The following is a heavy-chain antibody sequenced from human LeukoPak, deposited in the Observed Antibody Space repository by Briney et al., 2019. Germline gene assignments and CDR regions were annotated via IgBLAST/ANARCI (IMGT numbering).Heavy chain of an antibody. CDR3: VREYCGGDCYTDF. Sequence: GGSLRLSCAASGFTFSIYWMHWVRQTPGKGLEWVSRLNSDASVTTYSDSVKGRFTISRDNAKNTLYLQMDSLRAEDTAFYYCVREYCGGDCYTDFWGQGTLVTASS. D-gene: IGHD2-21*02. CDR2: LNSDASVT. V-gene: IGHV3-74*01. J-gene: IGHJ4*02. CDR1: GFTFSIYW.